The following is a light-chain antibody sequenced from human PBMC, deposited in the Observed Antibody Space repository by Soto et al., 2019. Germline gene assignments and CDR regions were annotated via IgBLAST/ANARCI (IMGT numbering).Light chain of an antibody. CDR3: QQYDTLPHT. J-gene: IGKJ4*01. CDR2: DAS. CDR1: QSVSSTY. V-gene: IGKV3-20*01. Sequence: DIGLTQSPCILSLSPGERATLSCRASQSVSSTYLAWHQQKPGQAPRLVIYDASSKATGLPDRFSGSGSGTDFTLTISRLKPEDFAVYYCQQYDTLPHTFGGGTKVEVK.